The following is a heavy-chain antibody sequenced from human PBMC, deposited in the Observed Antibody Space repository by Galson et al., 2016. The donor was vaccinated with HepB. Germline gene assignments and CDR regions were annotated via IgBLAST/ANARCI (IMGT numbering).Heavy chain of an antibody. CDR3: AITIVGATLMNY. CDR1: GGFFRGYY. Sequence: SETLSLTCAVYGGFFRGYYWSWIRQPPGKGLEWIGEINHSGSTNYNPSLKSRVAISVDTSKKQLSLKLRSVTAADTALYYCAITIVGATLMNYWGQGTLVTVSS. D-gene: IGHD1-26*01. CDR2: INHSGST. V-gene: IGHV4-34*01. J-gene: IGHJ4*02.